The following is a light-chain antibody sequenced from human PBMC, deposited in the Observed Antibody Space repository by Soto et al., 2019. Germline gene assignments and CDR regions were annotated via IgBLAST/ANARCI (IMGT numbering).Light chain of an antibody. V-gene: IGKV3-15*01. CDR1: QNIGTN. J-gene: IGKJ4*01. CDR3: LQFDKWPPRLT. Sequence: VLTQSPTTVSVSPGEGATLSCRASQNIGTNLAWYQQKSGQAPRLLIYGASNRATGVPAKFSGGGSGTDFTLTISSLQSEDFAVYYCLQFDKWPPRLTFGGGTKVEIK. CDR2: GAS.